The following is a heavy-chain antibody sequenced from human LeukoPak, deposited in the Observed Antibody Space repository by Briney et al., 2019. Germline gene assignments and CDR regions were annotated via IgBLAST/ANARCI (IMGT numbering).Heavy chain of an antibody. V-gene: IGHV3-33*01. J-gene: IGHJ4*02. CDR1: GFTFSVYG. CDR3: ARGDHYERSGDFLDY. Sequence: GKSLRLSCAASGFTFSVYGMHWVRQAPGKGLEWVAVIWYDGGNKYYRDSVKGRFTISRDNSKNTLYLQMNSLRAEDTAVYFCARGDHYERSGDFLDYWGQGTLVTVSS. CDR2: IWYDGGNK. D-gene: IGHD3-22*01.